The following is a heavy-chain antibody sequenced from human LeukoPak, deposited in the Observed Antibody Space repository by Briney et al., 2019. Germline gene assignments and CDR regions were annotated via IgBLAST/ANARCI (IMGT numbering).Heavy chain of an antibody. Sequence: PSETLSLTCTVSGGSISSSSYYWGWIRQPPGKGLEWIGSIYDSGSTDYNPSLKSRVTISVDTSKNQFSLKLTSVTAADTAMYYCARTSSSRLWGQGTLVTVSS. CDR3: ARTSSSRL. V-gene: IGHV4-39*07. CDR2: IYDSGST. J-gene: IGHJ4*02. D-gene: IGHD6-13*01. CDR1: GGSISSSSYY.